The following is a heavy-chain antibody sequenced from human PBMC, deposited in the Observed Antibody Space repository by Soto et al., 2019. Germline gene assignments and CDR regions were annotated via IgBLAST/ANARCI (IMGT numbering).Heavy chain of an antibody. Sequence: QVQLVESGGGVVQPGRSLRLSCAASGFTFSSYGMHWVRQAPGKGLEWVAVIWYDGSNKYYADSVKGRFTISRDNSKNTLYLQMNSLRAEDTAVYYCARGRRGSGSYYRFGAFDIRGQGTMVTVSS. CDR3: ARGRRGSGSYYRFGAFDI. V-gene: IGHV3-33*01. CDR2: IWYDGSNK. D-gene: IGHD3-10*01. J-gene: IGHJ3*02. CDR1: GFTFSSYG.